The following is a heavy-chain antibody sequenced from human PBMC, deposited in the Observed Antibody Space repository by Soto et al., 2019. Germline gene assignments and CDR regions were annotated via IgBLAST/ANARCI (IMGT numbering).Heavy chain of an antibody. CDR3: ASPYDFWSGYHPPRRSGMDV. CDR2: IIPIFGTA. CDR1: GGTFSSYA. J-gene: IGHJ6*02. V-gene: IGHV1-69*13. D-gene: IGHD3-3*01. Sequence: SVKVSCKASGGTFSSYAISWVRQAPGQGLEWMGGIIPIFGTANYAQKFQGRVTITADESTSTAYMELSSLRSEDTAVYYCASPYDFWSGYHPPRRSGMDVWGQGTTVTVSS.